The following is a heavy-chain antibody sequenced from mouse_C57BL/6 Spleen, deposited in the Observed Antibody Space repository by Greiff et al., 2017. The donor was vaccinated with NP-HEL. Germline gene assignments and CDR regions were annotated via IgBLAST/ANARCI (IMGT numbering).Heavy chain of an antibody. V-gene: IGHV5-9-1*02. Sequence: EVQVVESGEGLVKPGGSLKLSCAASGFTFSSYAMSWVRQTPEKRLEWVAYISSGGDYIYYADTVKGRFTISRDNARNTLYLQMSSLKSEDTAMYYCTRGYGYSAWFAYWGQGTLVTVSA. CDR1: GFTFSSYA. CDR3: TRGYGYSAWFAY. J-gene: IGHJ3*01. D-gene: IGHD2-2*01. CDR2: ISSGGDYI.